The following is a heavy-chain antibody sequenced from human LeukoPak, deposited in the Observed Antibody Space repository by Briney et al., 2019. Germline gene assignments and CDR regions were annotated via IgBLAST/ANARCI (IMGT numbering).Heavy chain of an antibody. Sequence: PGGSLRLSCAASGFTVGDAWMAWVRQAPGKGLEWISVVSDSGASTYYADSVKGRFTIYRDNSKNTLYLQMNSLRADDTAVYFCAKTLWGLTLLSSDHWGQGTLVTVSS. CDR3: AKTLWGLTLLSSDH. CDR1: GFTVGDA. D-gene: IGHD3-16*01. J-gene: IGHJ4*02. CDR2: VSDSGAST. V-gene: IGHV3-23*01.